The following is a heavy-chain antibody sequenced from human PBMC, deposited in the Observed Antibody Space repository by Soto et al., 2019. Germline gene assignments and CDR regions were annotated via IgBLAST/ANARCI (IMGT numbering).Heavy chain of an antibody. V-gene: IGHV4-34*01. Sequence: QVQLQQWGAGLLKPSETLSLTCAVYGGSFSGYYWSWIRQPPGKGLEWIGEINHSGSTNYNPSLKSRVTISVDTSKNQFSLKLSSVTAADTAVYYCARRIDGDHGGFDYWGQGTLVTVSS. CDR2: INHSGST. CDR1: GGSFSGYY. J-gene: IGHJ4*02. D-gene: IGHD4-17*01. CDR3: ARRIDGDHGGFDY.